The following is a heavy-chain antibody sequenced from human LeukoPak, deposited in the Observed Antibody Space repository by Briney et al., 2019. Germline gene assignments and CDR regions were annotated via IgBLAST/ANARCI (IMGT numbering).Heavy chain of an antibody. D-gene: IGHD3-22*01. Sequence: PGGSLRLSCAASGFTFSSYEMNWVRQAPGKGLEWVSYISSSGSTIYYADSVKGRFTISRDNAKNSLYLQMNSLRAEDTAVYYYARVSHGYYSPTFDYWGQGTLVTVSS. J-gene: IGHJ4*02. CDR2: ISSSGSTI. CDR1: GFTFSSYE. CDR3: ARVSHGYYSPTFDY. V-gene: IGHV3-48*03.